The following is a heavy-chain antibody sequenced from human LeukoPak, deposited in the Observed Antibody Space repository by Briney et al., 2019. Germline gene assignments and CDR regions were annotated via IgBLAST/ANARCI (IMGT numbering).Heavy chain of an antibody. CDR1: GASITNSY. V-gene: IGHV4-4*09. CDR2: IYSSGNT. Sequence: SETLSLTCTVSGASITNSYWNWVLQPPGKGLEWIGYIYSSGNTNYNPSLKSRVTISLDVSKNQFSLKLTSVTAADTAVYYCANSYDGKIVPFDNWGQGALVAVSS. CDR3: ANSYDGKIVPFDN. J-gene: IGHJ4*02. D-gene: IGHD4-23*01.